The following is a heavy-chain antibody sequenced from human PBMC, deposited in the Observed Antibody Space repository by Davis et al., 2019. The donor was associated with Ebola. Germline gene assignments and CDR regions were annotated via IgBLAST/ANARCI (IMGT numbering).Heavy chain of an antibody. CDR1: GFPFTSYI. CDR3: ARGATDFDY. CDR2: ITSTSDR. V-gene: IGHV3-69-1*01. J-gene: IGHJ4*02. Sequence: GESLKISCAASGFPFTSYILSWIRQAPGKGLEWVSSITSTSDRHYIDSVRGRFTISRDNAKNSLYLQMNSLRAEDTAVYYCARGATDFDYWGQGTLVTVSS. D-gene: IGHD1-26*01.